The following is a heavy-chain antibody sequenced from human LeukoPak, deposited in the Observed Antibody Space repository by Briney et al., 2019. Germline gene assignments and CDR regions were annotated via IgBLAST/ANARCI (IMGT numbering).Heavy chain of an antibody. D-gene: IGHD1-26*01. CDR3: AKDRGWELLLWDAFDI. CDR1: GFTFSSYG. Sequence: PGKSLRLSCAASGFTFSSYGMHWVRQAPGKGLEWVAFILYDGSNKYYADSVKGRFTISRDNSKNTLYLQMNSLRAEDTAVYYCAKDRGWELLLWDAFDIWGQGTMVTVSS. V-gene: IGHV3-30*18. CDR2: ILYDGSNK. J-gene: IGHJ3*02.